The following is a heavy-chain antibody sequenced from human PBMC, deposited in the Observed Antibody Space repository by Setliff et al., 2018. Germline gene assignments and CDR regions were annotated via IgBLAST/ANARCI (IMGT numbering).Heavy chain of an antibody. J-gene: IGHJ5*02. Sequence: SETLSLTCAVYGDSFSGYFWTWIRQPPGKGLEWIGDIDQSGRTNYNPSLKSRLTISVDTSKNQFSLSLSSVTAADTAVYYCAGGAFGSRWYVRPWFDPWGQGTLVAVSS. D-gene: IGHD6-13*01. V-gene: IGHV4-34*01. CDR3: AGGAFGSRWYVRPWFDP. CDR1: GDSFSGYF. CDR2: IDQSGRT.